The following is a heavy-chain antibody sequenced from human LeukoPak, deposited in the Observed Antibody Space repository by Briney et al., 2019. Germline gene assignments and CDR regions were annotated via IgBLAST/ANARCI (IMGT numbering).Heavy chain of an antibody. CDR2: LFYSGST. V-gene: IGHV4-39*01. D-gene: IGHD2-2*01. J-gene: IGHJ4*02. Sequence: SETLSLTCTVSGGSISSSSYYWGWIRQPPGKGLEWIGTLFYSGSTNYNPSLKSRVTMSVDTSKNQFSLKLRSVTAADTAVYYCARLRGGSTSCFDYWGQGTLVTVSS. CDR3: ARLRGGSTSCFDY. CDR1: GGSISSSSYY.